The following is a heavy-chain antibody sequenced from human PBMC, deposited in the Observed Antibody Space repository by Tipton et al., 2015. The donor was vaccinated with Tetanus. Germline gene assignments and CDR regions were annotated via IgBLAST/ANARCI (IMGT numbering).Heavy chain of an antibody. CDR2: INPVTGGA. CDR3: ARNHAGAMDV. D-gene: IGHD1-14*01. CDR1: GYTFTDYY. Sequence: QLVQSGPEVKKPGASMKVSCKASGYTFTDYYLHWVRQAPGQGFEWMGRINPVTGGANYAQKFQGRVTMTRDMSISTAYLDLSRLRSDDTAVYYCARNHAGAMDVWGQGTTATVSS. J-gene: IGHJ6*02. V-gene: IGHV1-2*06.